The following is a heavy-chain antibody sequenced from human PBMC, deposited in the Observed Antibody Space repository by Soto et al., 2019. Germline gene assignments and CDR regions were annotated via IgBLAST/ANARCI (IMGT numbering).Heavy chain of an antibody. J-gene: IGHJ4*02. Sequence: QVQLVQSGAGVKKPGASVTVSCKASGDTFTTYYLHWVRQAPGQGLEWLGRINPSGGGATYAQKFLGRLTMTRGTSTNTVDMELSSLISEDTAVYYRVRGGGVVVVTAPFDCWGQGTLVTVSS. D-gene: IGHD2-21*02. CDR3: VRGGGVVVVTAPFDC. CDR1: GDTFTTYY. V-gene: IGHV1-46*03. CDR2: INPSGGGA.